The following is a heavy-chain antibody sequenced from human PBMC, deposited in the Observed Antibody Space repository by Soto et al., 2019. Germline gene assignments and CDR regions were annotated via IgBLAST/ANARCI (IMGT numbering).Heavy chain of an antibody. CDR1: RVAFSKFI. CDR2: IIPIFGTA. V-gene: IGHV1-69*01. D-gene: IGHD6-19*01. J-gene: IGHJ6*02. Sequence: QAQLEQSGGEVKKPVSSVKVSCKSSRVAFSKFIVTWVRQAPGLGLEWVGGIIPIFGTANYAQKFQGRVTITADESTSTSYMEVNNLRSEDTAVYYCAKVRYSSPMGYYYGMDVWGQVTTGTVAS. CDR3: AKVRYSSPMGYYYGMDV.